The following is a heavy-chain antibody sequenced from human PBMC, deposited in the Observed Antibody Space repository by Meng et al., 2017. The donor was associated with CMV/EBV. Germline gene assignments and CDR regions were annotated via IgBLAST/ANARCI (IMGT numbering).Heavy chain of an antibody. D-gene: IGHD3-22*01. Sequence: FTFGSYAMSWVRQAAGKGLEWVSGLSSGGGSKYYADSVKGRFTISRDNSKNTLYLQMNSLRVEDTAVYYCAKNTYYYDNSGPPTYFDLWGRGTLVTISS. CDR1: FTFGSYA. V-gene: IGHV3-23*01. CDR3: AKNTYYYDNSGPPTYFDL. J-gene: IGHJ2*01. CDR2: LSSGGGSK.